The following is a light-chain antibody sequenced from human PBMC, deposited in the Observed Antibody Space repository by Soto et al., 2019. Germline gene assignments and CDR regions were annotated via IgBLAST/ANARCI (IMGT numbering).Light chain of an antibody. Sequence: IQLTQSPSSLSASVGDRVTITCRTSQSISAYLNWYRQKPGQAPELLIYATSNLHSGVPSRFSGSGSVTEFTLTINSLQPEDLATYYCQQSHSSEYSFSQGTRLEIK. CDR1: QSISAY. CDR2: ATS. CDR3: QQSHSSEYS. V-gene: IGKV1-39*01. J-gene: IGKJ2*01.